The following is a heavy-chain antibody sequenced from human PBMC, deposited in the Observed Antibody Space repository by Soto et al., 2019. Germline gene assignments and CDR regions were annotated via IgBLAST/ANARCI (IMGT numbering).Heavy chain of an antibody. CDR1: VGSFSSFC. CDR2: ICYSDIT. V-gene: IGHV4-59*01. CDR3: ATGDYSNSWNNGHYDY. Sequence: SETLSLTCIVSVGSFSSFCWSWIRQPPGKGLECIGYICYSDITNYNPSLKSRVTISVDTTKNQFSLKLSSVTAADTAVYYRATGDYSNSWNNGHYDYWGQGALVTVYS. J-gene: IGHJ4*02. D-gene: IGHD6-13*01.